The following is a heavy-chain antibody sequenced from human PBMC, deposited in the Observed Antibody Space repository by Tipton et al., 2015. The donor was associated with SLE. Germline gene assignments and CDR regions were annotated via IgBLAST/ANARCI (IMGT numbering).Heavy chain of an antibody. J-gene: IGHJ4*02. CDR1: GGSFSGYY. Sequence: TLSLTCAVYGGSFSGYYWSWIRQPPGKGLEWIGEINHSGSTNYNPSLKSRVTISLDTSKNQFSLKLTSVTAADTAVYYCARFNPPQALDYWGQGTLVTVSS. CDR3: ARFNPPQALDY. V-gene: IGHV4-34*01. D-gene: IGHD6-6*01. CDR2: INHSGST.